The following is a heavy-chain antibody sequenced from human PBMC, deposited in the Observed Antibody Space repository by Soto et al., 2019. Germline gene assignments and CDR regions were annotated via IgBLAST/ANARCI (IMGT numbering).Heavy chain of an antibody. V-gene: IGHV3-48*04. CDR3: ARDKDWAFDY. J-gene: IGHJ4*02. Sequence: GGSLRLSCAASGFTFSNYGMHWARQAPGKGLEWISYIFATSTTIYYADSVKGRFTVSRDNTQNSLFLLMNSLRAEDTAIYYCARDKDWAFDYWGQGTLVTVSS. D-gene: IGHD3-9*01. CDR1: GFTFSNYG. CDR2: IFATSTTI.